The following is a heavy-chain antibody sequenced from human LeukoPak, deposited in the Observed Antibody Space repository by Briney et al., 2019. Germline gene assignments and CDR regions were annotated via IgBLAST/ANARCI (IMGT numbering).Heavy chain of an antibody. CDR2: INSDGSST. CDR1: GFTFSSYW. V-gene: IGHV3-74*01. J-gene: IGHJ4*02. Sequence: PGGSLRLSCAASGFTFSSYWMHWVRQAPGKGLVWVSRINSDGSSTSYADSVKGRFTISRDNAKNTLYLQMNSLRAEDTAVYYCAREPAPLYYYDSSGSQGGYWGQGTLVTVCS. CDR3: AREPAPLYYYDSSGSQGGY. D-gene: IGHD3-22*01.